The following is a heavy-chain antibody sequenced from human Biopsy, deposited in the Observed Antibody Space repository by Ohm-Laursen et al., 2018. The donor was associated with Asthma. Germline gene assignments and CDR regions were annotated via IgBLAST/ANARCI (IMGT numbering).Heavy chain of an antibody. CDR1: GYTFINYA. CDR3: ARGGGAHFQH. J-gene: IGHJ1*01. V-gene: IGHV1-3*01. CDR2: INAGNGNT. D-gene: IGHD2-21*01. Sequence: ASVKVSCKASGYTFINYAIHWARQAPGQRLEWMGWINAGNGNTKYSQKVQGRVTITRDTSASTAYMELSSLRSEDTAVYYCARGGGAHFQHWGQGTLVTVSS.